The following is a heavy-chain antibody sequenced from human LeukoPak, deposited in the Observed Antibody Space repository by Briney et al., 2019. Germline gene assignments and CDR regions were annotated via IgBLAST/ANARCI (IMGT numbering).Heavy chain of an antibody. J-gene: IGHJ4*02. D-gene: IGHD3-22*01. CDR1: GFTFSSYS. CDR2: ISSSSSYI. CDR3: ARESTSYYDSSGYPY. V-gene: IGHV3-21*01. Sequence: GGSLRLSCAASGFTFSSYSMNWVRQAPGKGREWVSSISSSSSYIYYADSVKGRFTISRDNAKNSLYLQMNSLRAEDTAVYYCARESTSYYDSSGYPYWGQGTLVTVSS.